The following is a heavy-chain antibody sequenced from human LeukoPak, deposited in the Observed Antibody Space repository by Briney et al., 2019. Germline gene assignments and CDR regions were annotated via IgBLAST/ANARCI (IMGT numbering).Heavy chain of an antibody. J-gene: IGHJ4*02. V-gene: IGHV3-21*01. Sequence: GGSLRLSCAASGFTFSTYSMHWVRQAPGKGLEWVSSIRSGGTYINYADSVKGRFTISRDDAKNSLYLQMNSLRAEDTAVYYCARDGIFDFWGQGTLVTVSS. CDR1: GFTFSTYS. CDR3: ARDGIFDF. CDR2: IRSGGTYI.